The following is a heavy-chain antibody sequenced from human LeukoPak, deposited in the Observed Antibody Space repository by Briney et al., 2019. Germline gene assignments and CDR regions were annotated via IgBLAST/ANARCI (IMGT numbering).Heavy chain of an antibody. CDR2: INPNSGGT. CDR3: ARERGYSYGILDY. D-gene: IGHD5-18*01. CDR1: GYTFTGYY. V-gene: IGHV1-2*06. J-gene: IGHJ4*02. Sequence: ASVKVSCKASGYTFTGYYMHWLRQAPGQGLEWMGRINPNSGGTNYAQKFQGRVTMTRDTSISTACMELSRLRSDDTAVYYCARERGYSYGILDYWGQGTLVTVSS.